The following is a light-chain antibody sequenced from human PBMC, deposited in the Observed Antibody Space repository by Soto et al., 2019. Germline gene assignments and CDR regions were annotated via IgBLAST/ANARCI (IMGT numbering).Light chain of an antibody. CDR2: GAS. CDR3: PNYNIWPPLT. Sequence: EIVMTQSPATLSVSPGERATLSCRASQSVSSDLAWYQQKPGQAPRLLIYGASTRATGIPARFSGSGSGTEFSLAISRLLYEDFTSYYCPNYNIWPPLTSGRENKVQIK. J-gene: IGKJ4*01. CDR1: QSVSSD. V-gene: IGKV3-15*01.